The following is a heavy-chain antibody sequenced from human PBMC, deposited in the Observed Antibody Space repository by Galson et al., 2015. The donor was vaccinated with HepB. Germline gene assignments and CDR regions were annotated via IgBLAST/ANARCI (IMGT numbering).Heavy chain of an antibody. D-gene: IGHD3-10*01. Sequence: SVKVSCKASGYTFTSYGISWVRQAPGQGLEWMGWISAYNGNTNYAQKLQGRVTMTTDTSTSTAYMELRSLRSDDTAVYYCARVGLRRITMVQAGGVDYWGQGTLVTVSS. J-gene: IGHJ4*02. CDR2: ISAYNGNT. CDR3: ARVGLRRITMVQAGGVDY. CDR1: GYTFTSYG. V-gene: IGHV1-18*04.